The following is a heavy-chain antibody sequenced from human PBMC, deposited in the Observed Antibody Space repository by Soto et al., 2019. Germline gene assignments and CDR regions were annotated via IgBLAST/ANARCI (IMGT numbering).Heavy chain of an antibody. Sequence: QVQLQESGPGLVKPSETLSLTCTVSGASVSSNSYHWTWIRQPPGKGLEWIGQNGNTNDNPSLKSRITISVDTSKNQFSLTLSSVTAADTAVYYCAVYKEWGAGDGYWGQGTLVTVSS. CDR3: AVYKEWGAGDGY. CDR2: QNGNT. D-gene: IGHD7-27*01. J-gene: IGHJ4*02. V-gene: IGHV4-61*01. CDR1: GASVSSNSYH.